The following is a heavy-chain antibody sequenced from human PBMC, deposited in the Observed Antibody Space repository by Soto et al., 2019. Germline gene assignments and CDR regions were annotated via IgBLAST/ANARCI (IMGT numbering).Heavy chain of an antibody. CDR1: GFTFSSYG. V-gene: IGHV3-30*03. CDR2: ISYDGSNN. CDR3: ARSEDYCISTSCYDFDY. Sequence: QVQLVESGGGVVQPGRSLRLSCAASGFTFSSYGMHWVRQAPGKGLEWVAVISYDGSNNYYADSVKGRFTISRDNSKNXRYLQMNSLRAEDTAVYYCARSEDYCISTSCYDFDYWGQGTLVTVSS. J-gene: IGHJ4*02. D-gene: IGHD2-2*01.